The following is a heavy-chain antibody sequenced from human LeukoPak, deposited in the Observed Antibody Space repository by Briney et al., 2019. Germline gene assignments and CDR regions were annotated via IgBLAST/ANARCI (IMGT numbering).Heavy chain of an antibody. CDR2: IIPIFGTA. Sequence: ASVKVSCKASGGTFGSYVISWVRQAPGQGLDWMGGIIPIFGTAHYAQKFQGRLTITADESTSTVYMEMSSLRSEDTAMYYCAKEGDTALVTGYFDLWGRGTPVTVSA. D-gene: IGHD5-18*01. V-gene: IGHV1-69*13. J-gene: IGHJ2*01. CDR3: AKEGDTALVTGYFDL. CDR1: GGTFGSYV.